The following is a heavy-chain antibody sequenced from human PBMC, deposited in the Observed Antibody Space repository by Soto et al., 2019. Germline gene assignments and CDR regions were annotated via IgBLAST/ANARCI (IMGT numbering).Heavy chain of an antibody. V-gene: IGHV4-31*03. CDR2: IYYSGST. Sequence: SETLSLTCTVSGGSISSGGYYWSWIRQHPGKGLEWIGYIYYSGSTYYNPSLKSRVTISVDTSKNQFSLKLSSVTAADTAVYYWASKDYYDSSGTLDWFDPWGQGTLVTVSS. J-gene: IGHJ5*02. CDR1: GGSISSGGYY. CDR3: ASKDYYDSSGTLDWFDP. D-gene: IGHD3-22*01.